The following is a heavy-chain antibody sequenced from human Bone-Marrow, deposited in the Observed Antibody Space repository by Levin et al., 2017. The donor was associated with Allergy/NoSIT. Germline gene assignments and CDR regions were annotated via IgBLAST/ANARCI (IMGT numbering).Heavy chain of an antibody. CDR1: GASITTYY. V-gene: IGHV4-4*07. J-gene: IGHJ4*02. CDR2: IYTSGTT. CDR3: AKDLGNGYYTSDS. Sequence: SEILSLTCSVSGASITTYYWSWIRQPAGKGLEWIGRIYTSGTTEYNSSFRSRATLSIDTSKSQFSLRLTSMTAADTAVYYCAKDLGNGYYTSDSWGQGSLVTVSS. D-gene: IGHD1-26*01.